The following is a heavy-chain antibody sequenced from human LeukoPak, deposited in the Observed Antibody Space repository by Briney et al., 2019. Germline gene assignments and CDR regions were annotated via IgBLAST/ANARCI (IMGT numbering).Heavy chain of an antibody. V-gene: IGHV1-2*02. D-gene: IGHD1-26*01. Sequence: ASVKVSCKASGYTFTGYYMHWVRQAPGQGLEWMGWINPNSGGTNYAQKFQGRVTMTRDTSISTAYMELSRLRSDDTAVYYCATGVVGATTGYDAFDIWGQGTMVTVSS. J-gene: IGHJ3*02. CDR1: GYTFTGYY. CDR3: ATGVVGATTGYDAFDI. CDR2: INPNSGGT.